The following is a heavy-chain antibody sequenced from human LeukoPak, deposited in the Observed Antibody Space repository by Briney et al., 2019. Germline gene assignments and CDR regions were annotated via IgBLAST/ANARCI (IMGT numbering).Heavy chain of an antibody. CDR2: INPSCGST. D-gene: IGHD6-13*01. CDR1: GYTFLSYY. J-gene: IGHJ4*02. V-gene: IGHV1-46*01. Sequence: GASVKVSCKACGYTFLSYYMLCVRQAPGQALECMGIINPSCGSTSYAQKFQGRVTMTRDTSTSTVYMELSSLRSEDTAVYYCARDCTAAAGTGLGYWGQGTLVTVSS. CDR3: ARDCTAAAGTGLGY.